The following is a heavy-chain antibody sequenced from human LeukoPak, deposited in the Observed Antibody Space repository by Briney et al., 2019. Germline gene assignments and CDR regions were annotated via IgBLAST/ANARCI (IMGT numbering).Heavy chain of an antibody. J-gene: IGHJ4*02. CDR3: AREYSSCCHD. Sequence: ASVKVSCKASGYTFTSYDIHWVRQAPGQGLEWMGWMNPNSGNTRYAQKFQGRVTMTRNTSISTAYMELSSLRSEDTAVYYCAREYSSCCHDWGQGTLVTVSS. D-gene: IGHD6-19*01. CDR1: GYTFTSYD. CDR2: MNPNSGNT. V-gene: IGHV1-8*01.